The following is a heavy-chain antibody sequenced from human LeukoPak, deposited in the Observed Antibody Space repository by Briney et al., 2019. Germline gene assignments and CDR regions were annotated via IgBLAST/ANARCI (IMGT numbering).Heavy chain of an antibody. CDR2: INTNTGNP. CDR1: GYTFTSYA. Sequence: ASVKVSCKASGYTFTSYAMNWVRQAPGQGLEWMGWINTNTGNPTYAQGFTGRFVFSLDTSVSTAYLRISSLKAEDTAVYYCARDFRYAGSSWYYFDYWGQGTLVTVSS. J-gene: IGHJ4*02. D-gene: IGHD6-13*01. V-gene: IGHV7-4-1*02. CDR3: ARDFRYAGSSWYYFDY.